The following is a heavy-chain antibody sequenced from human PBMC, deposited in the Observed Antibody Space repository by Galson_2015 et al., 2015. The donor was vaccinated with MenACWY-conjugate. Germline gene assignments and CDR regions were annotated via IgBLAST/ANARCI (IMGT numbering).Heavy chain of an antibody. CDR2: ISAYNGNT. D-gene: IGHD3-22*01. V-gene: IGHV1-18*01. J-gene: IGHJ4*02. Sequence: QSGAEVKKPGASVKVSCKASGYTFTSYGISWVRQAPGQGLEWMGWISAYNGNTNYAQKLQGRVTMTTDTSTSTAYMELRSLRSDDTAVYYCARAFPGEPDYDSLVPSPYYFDYWGQGTLVTVSS. CDR1: GYTFTSYG. CDR3: ARAFPGEPDYDSLVPSPYYFDY.